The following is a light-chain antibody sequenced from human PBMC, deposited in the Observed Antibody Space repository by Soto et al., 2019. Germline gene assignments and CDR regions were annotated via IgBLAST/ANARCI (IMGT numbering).Light chain of an antibody. J-gene: IGKJ1*01. V-gene: IGKV3-20*01. CDR3: HQYGSSPGT. CDR1: QSVTSNY. CDR2: GAS. Sequence: NQSPSTLSLSPGERATLSCRASQSVTSNYVAWYQQKPGQAPRLLLFGASIRDTGIPVRFSGSASGTDFTLTITRLEPEDFAVYYCHQYGSSPGTFGQGTKVDIK.